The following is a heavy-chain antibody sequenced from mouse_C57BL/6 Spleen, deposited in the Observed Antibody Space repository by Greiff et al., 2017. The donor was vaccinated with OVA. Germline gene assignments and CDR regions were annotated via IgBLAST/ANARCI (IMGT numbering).Heavy chain of an antibody. CDR1: GFTFSDYY. Sequence: DVMLVESGGGLVQPGGSLKLSCAASGFTFSDYYMYWVRQTPEKRLEWVAYISNGGGSTYYPDTVKGRFTISRDNAKNTLYLQLSRLKSEDTAMYYCARFYSNYKGYYFDYWGQGTTLTVSS. D-gene: IGHD2-5*01. V-gene: IGHV5-12*01. CDR3: ARFYSNYKGYYFDY. J-gene: IGHJ2*01. CDR2: ISNGGGST.